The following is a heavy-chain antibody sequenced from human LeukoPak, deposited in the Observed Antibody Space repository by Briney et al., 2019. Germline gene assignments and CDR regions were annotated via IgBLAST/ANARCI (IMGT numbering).Heavy chain of an antibody. V-gene: IGHV3-74*01. CDR1: GFTFSNYW. Sequence: GGSLRLSCAASGFTFSNYWVHWVRQAPGRGLVWVSRIKSDGSDTSYADSVKSRFTISRDNAKNTLYLQMNSLRAEDTSVYYCARETWLESQGIYYYYGLDVWGQGTTVTVSS. CDR3: ARETWLESQGIYYYYGLDV. J-gene: IGHJ6*02. D-gene: IGHD6-19*01. CDR2: IKSDGSDT.